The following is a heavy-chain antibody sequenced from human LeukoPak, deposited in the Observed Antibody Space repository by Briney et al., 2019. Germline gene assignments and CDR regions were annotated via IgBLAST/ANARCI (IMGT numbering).Heavy chain of an antibody. CDR2: IKQDGREK. V-gene: IGHV3-7*04. Sequence: PGGSLRLSCAASGFTSSTYWMSWIRQAPGKGLEWVANIKQDGREKYYVDSVKGRFTISRDNAKNSLYLQMNSLRAEDTAVYYCAGDLVGYFDYWGRGTLVTASS. CDR3: AGDLVGYFDY. D-gene: IGHD2-8*02. J-gene: IGHJ4*02. CDR1: GFTSSTYW.